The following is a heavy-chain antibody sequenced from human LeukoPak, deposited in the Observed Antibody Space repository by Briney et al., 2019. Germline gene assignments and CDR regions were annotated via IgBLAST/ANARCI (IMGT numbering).Heavy chain of an antibody. J-gene: IGHJ6*02. D-gene: IGHD6-13*01. Sequence: GGSLRLSCAASGFTFSSYGMHWVRQAPGKGLEWVAVISYDGSNKYYADSVKGRFTISRDNSKNTLYLQMNSLRAEDTAVYYCAKGRYRSSWSSMDVWGQGTTVTVSS. CDR1: GFTFSSYG. CDR2: ISYDGSNK. CDR3: AKGRYRSSWSSMDV. V-gene: IGHV3-30*18.